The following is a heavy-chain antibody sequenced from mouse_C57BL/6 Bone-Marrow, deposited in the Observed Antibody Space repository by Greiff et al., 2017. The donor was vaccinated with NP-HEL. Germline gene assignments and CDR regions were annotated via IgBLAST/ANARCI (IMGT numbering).Heavy chain of an antibody. Sequence: QVQLQQSGAELARPGASVKLSCKASGYTFTSSGISWVKQRPGQGLEWIGEIYPRSGNTYYNEKFKGKATLTADKSSSTAYMELRSLTSEDSAVYFCARSLLRYYFDYWGQGTTLTVSS. CDR1: GYTFTSSG. CDR3: ARSLLRYYFDY. V-gene: IGHV1-81*01. J-gene: IGHJ2*01. CDR2: IYPRSGNT. D-gene: IGHD1-1*01.